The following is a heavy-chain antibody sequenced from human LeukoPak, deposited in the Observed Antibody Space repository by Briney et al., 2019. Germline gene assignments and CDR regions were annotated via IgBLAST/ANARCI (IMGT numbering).Heavy chain of an antibody. CDR1: GGSISSYY. D-gene: IGHD3-9*01. Sequence: SETLSLTCTVSGGSISSYYWSWIRQPPGKGLEWIGYIYYSGSTNYNPSLKSRVTISVDTSKNQSSLKLSSVTAADTAVYYCAGDSPAYYDTLTGPYLAFDIWGQGTMVTVSS. CDR3: AGDSPAYYDTLTGPYLAFDI. CDR2: IYYSGST. J-gene: IGHJ3*02. V-gene: IGHV4-59*01.